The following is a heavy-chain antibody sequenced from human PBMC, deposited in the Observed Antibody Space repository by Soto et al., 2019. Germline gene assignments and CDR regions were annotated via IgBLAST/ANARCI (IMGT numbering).Heavy chain of an antibody. D-gene: IGHD3-22*01. CDR2: IYSNGST. J-gene: IGHJ3*02. V-gene: IGHV4-30-4*01. CDR1: GGSISSGDYN. Sequence: KASETLSLTCTVSGGSISSGDYNWSWIRQPPGKGLEWIGYIYSNGSTYYNPSLKSRLTMSVDTSKNQFSLKLSSVTAADTAVYYCARAPLLTMIVVLIGAFDMWGQGTMVTVSS. CDR3: ARAPLLTMIVVLIGAFDM.